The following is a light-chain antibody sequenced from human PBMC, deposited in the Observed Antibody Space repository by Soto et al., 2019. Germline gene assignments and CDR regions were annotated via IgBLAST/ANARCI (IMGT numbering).Light chain of an antibody. V-gene: IGLV2-14*01. CDR3: SLYTSSSTLYV. CDR2: DVS. CDR1: SSDVGGYNY. Sequence: QSALTQPASVSGSPGQSITISCTGTSSDVGGYNYVSWYQQHPGKAPKLMIYDVSNRPSGVSNRFSGSKSGNTASLTISGHQAEYEADYYCSLYTSSSTLYVFGTGTKLTVL. J-gene: IGLJ1*01.